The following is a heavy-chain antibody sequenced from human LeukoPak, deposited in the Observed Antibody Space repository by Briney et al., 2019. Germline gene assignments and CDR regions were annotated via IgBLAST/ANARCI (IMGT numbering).Heavy chain of an antibody. CDR1: GFTFDDYA. D-gene: IGHD7-27*01. V-gene: IGHV3-9*01. Sequence: GGSLRLSCAASGFTFDDYAMHWVRQAPGKGLEGVSGISWNSGSIGYADSVKGRFTISRDNAKNSLYLQMNSLRAEDTALYYCAKSWFRLGMWYFDYWGQGTLVTVSS. CDR2: ISWNSGSI. J-gene: IGHJ4*02. CDR3: AKSWFRLGMWYFDY.